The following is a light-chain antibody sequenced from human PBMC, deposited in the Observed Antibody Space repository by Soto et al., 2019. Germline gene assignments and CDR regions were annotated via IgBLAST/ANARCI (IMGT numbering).Light chain of an antibody. CDR1: SGHSNYA. Sequence: QPVLTQSPSASASLGASVKLTCTLSSGHSNYAIAWHQQQPEKGPRYLMILNSDGSHSKGDGIPDRFSGSSSGAERYLTISSLQSEDEADYYCQTWGTGIQVFGGGTKRPS. J-gene: IGLJ3*02. CDR3: QTWGTGIQV. V-gene: IGLV4-69*01. CDR2: LNSDGSH.